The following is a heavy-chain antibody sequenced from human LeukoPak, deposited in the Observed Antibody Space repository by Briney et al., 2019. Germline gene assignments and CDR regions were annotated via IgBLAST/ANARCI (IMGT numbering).Heavy chain of an antibody. CDR1: RYTLTGYY. J-gene: IGHJ4*02. D-gene: IGHD4-11*01. CDR2: IRPNRGGT. Sequence: ASVKSSSMPSRYTLTGYYLHWVRQAPGQGPEWMGWIRPNRGGTGYALKFQGRVTMTRDTSISTSYMELRSRSPDDTAFYYGVRAASGFDDYNFDYWGQGTLVTVSS. CDR3: VRAASGFDDYNFDY. V-gene: IGHV1-2*02.